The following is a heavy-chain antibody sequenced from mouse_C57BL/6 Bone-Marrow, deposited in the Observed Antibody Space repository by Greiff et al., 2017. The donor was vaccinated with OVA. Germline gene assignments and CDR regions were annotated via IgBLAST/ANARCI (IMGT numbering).Heavy chain of an antibody. J-gene: IGHJ2*01. V-gene: IGHV3-8*01. CDR3: ARGDGSFLYYFDY. CDR1: GYSIPSDY. Sequence: EVKLVESGPGLAKPSQTLSLTCSVTGYSIPSDYWNWIRKFPGNNLEYMGYISYSGSTYYNPSLKSRISITRDTSKNQYYLQLNSVTTEDTATYYCARGDGSFLYYFDYWGQGTTLTVSS. CDR2: ISYSGST. D-gene: IGHD1-1*01.